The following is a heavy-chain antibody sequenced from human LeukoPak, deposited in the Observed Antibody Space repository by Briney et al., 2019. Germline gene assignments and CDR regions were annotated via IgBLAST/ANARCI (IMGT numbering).Heavy chain of an antibody. Sequence: GGSLRLSCAASGFTFGSYWMSWVRQAPGKGLEWVANIKQDGSEKYYVDSVKGRFTISRDNAKNSLYLQMNSLRAEDTAVYYCARGGTARYDFWSGYYPRFDYWGQGTLVTVSS. D-gene: IGHD3-3*01. CDR1: GFTFGSYW. CDR2: IKQDGSEK. CDR3: ARGGTARYDFWSGYYPRFDY. J-gene: IGHJ4*02. V-gene: IGHV3-7*01.